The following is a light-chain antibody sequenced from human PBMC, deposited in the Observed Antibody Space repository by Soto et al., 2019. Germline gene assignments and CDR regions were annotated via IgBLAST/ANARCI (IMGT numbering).Light chain of an antibody. CDR3: SSDTTSSTRV. CDR2: EVG. V-gene: IGLV2-14*01. CDR1: SSDIGAYNY. Sequence: HSALTQTASVSGSPGQSITISCTGTSSDIGAYNYVSWYQQHPGKAPTLMIYEVGNRPSGASNRFSGSKSGNTASLTISGLKAEDEADYYCSSDTTSSTRVFGGGTKLTVL. J-gene: IGLJ3*02.